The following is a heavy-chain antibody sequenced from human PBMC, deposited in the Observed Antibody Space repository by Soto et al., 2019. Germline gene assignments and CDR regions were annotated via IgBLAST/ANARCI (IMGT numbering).Heavy chain of an antibody. CDR2: MNPNSGNT. J-gene: IGHJ3*02. V-gene: IGHV1-8*01. Sequence: QVQLVQSGAEVKKPGASVKVSCKASGYTFTSYDINWVRQATGQGLEWMGWMNPNSGNTGYEQKFQGRVTMTRNTSISTAYMELSSLRSEDTAVYYCARSYKIWGSYRYDAFDIWGQGTMVTVSS. CDR3: ARSYKIWGSYRYDAFDI. CDR1: GYTFTSYD. D-gene: IGHD3-16*02.